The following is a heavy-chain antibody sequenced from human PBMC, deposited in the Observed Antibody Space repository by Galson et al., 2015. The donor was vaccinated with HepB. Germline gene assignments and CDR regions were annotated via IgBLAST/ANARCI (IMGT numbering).Heavy chain of an antibody. V-gene: IGHV6-1*01. D-gene: IGHD3-22*01. CDR1: GDSVSSDSAT. CDR3: ARVPLLFVDAVGYDAFDI. CDR2: TYYRSKWHN. J-gene: IGHJ3*02. Sequence: CAISGDSVSSDSATWNWIRQSPSRGLEWLGRTYYRSKWHNDYALSVKSRISINADTSKNQISLQLNSVSPEDTAVYYCARVPLLFVDAVGYDAFDIWGQGMLVTGTS.